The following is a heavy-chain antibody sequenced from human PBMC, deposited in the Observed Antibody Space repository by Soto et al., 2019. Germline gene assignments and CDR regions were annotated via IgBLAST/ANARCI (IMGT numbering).Heavy chain of an antibody. J-gene: IGHJ4*02. Sequence: PGGSLRLSCSTSGFTFSSHWMTWVRQAPGEGLVWVSQVKGDGSITFYADSVKGRFSISRDNAKNTLYLQMNSLRGEDTAIYYCARNFNWAFDYWGQGALVTVSS. V-gene: IGHV3-74*01. CDR1: GFTFSSHW. CDR2: VKGDGSIT. CDR3: ARNFNWAFDY. D-gene: IGHD3-16*01.